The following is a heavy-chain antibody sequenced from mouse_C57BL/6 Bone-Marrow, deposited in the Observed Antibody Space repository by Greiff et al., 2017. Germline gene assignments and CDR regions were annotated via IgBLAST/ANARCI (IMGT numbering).Heavy chain of an antibody. CDR1: GYTFTSYW. Sequence: VQLQQPGAELVMPGASVKLSCKASGYTFTSYWMHWVKQRPGQGLEWIGEIDPSDSYTNYNQKFKGQSTLSVDKSSSPAYMQLSSLTSEGSAVYYCARYEVRSVLYAMDYGGQGTSVTVSS. CDR2: IDPSDSYT. J-gene: IGHJ4*01. D-gene: IGHD2-14*01. V-gene: IGHV1-69*01. CDR3: ARYEVRSVLYAMDY.